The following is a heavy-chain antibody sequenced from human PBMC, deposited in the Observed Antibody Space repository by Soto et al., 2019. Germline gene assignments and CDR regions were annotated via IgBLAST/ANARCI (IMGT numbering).Heavy chain of an antibody. CDR3: ARVKRPPYYFDY. D-gene: IGHD6-6*01. CDR2: IYHSGST. CDR1: GGSISSGGYS. Sequence: SETLSLTCAVSGGSISSGGYSWSWIRQPPGKGLEWIGYIYHSGSTYYNPSLKSRVTISVDRSKNQFSLKLSSVTAADTAVYSCARVKRPPYYFDYWGQGTLVTVSS. J-gene: IGHJ4*02. V-gene: IGHV4-30-2*01.